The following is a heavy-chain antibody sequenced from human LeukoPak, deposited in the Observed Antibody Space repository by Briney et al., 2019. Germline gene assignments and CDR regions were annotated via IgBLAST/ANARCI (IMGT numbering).Heavy chain of an antibody. CDR3: ARGGGYRNFDY. CDR2: ISSSSNYI. CDR1: GFTFSSYT. J-gene: IGHJ4*02. D-gene: IGHD6-13*01. V-gene: IGHV3-21*01. Sequence: GGSLRLSCAASGFTFSSYTVNWVRQAPGKGLEWVSSISSSSNYIYYADSVKGRFTISRDIAKNSLYLQMNSLRAEDTAVYYCARGGGYRNFDYWGQGTLVTVSS.